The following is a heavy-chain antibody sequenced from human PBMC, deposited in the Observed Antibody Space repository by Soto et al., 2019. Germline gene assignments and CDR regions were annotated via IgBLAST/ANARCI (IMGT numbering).Heavy chain of an antibody. V-gene: IGHV1-69*12. D-gene: IGHD5-12*01. Sequence: QVQLVQSGAEEKKPGSSVKVSCKASGGTFSSYAISWVRQAPGQGLEWMGGIIPIFGTANYAQKFQGRVTITADESTSTAYMELSSLRSEDTDVYYCARYTHSGYEYYYYGMDVWGQGTTATVSS. CDR1: GGTFSSYA. J-gene: IGHJ6*02. CDR2: IIPIFGTA. CDR3: ARYTHSGYEYYYYGMDV.